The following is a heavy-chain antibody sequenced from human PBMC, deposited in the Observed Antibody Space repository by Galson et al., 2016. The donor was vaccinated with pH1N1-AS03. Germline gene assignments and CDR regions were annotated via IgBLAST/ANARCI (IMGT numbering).Heavy chain of an antibody. CDR3: ARGAPGDHLRSPLWH. Sequence: CAASGFTFSTYCMSRVRQAPGKGLEWVANIKQDGSEKFYVDSLKGRFTISRDNAKNSLYLQMSSLIAEDTAIYYCARGAPGDHLRSPLWHWGQGTLVTVSS. CDR2: IKQDGSEK. CDR1: GFTFSTYC. V-gene: IGHV3-7*01. J-gene: IGHJ4*02. D-gene: IGHD1-14*01.